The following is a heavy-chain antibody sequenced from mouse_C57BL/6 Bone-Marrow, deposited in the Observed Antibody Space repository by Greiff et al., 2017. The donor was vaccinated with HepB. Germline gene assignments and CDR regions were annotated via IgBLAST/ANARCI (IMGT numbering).Heavy chain of an antibody. V-gene: IGHV1-55*01. Sequence: QVQLQQPGAELVKPGASVKMSCKASGYTFTSYWITWVKQRPGQGLEWIGDIYPGSGSTNYNEKLKSKATLTVDTSSSTAYMQLSSLTSEDSAVYYCARGGFDYAWFAYWGQGTLVTVSA. CDR2: IYPGSGST. CDR3: ARGGFDYAWFAY. J-gene: IGHJ3*01. CDR1: GYTFTSYW. D-gene: IGHD2-4*01.